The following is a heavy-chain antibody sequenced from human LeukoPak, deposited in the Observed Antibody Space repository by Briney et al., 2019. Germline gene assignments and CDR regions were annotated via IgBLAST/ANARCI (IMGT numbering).Heavy chain of an antibody. V-gene: IGHV4-39*01. CDR1: GGSISSSSYY. CDR3: ARRGAIFGVVSKFDP. CDR2: IYYSGST. D-gene: IGHD3-3*01. Sequence: NPSETLSLTCTVSGGSISSSSYYWGWIRQPPGKGLEWIGSIYYSGSTYYNPSLKSRVTISVDTSKNQFSLKLSSVTAADTAVYYCARRGAIFGVVSKFDPWGQGTLVTVSS. J-gene: IGHJ5*02.